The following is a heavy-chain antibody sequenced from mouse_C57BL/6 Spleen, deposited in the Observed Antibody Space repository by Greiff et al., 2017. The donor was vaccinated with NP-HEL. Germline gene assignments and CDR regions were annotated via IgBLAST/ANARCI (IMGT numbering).Heavy chain of an antibody. CDR1: GFSFNTYA. V-gene: IGHV10-1*01. CDR3: VSPLITGWDY. Sequence: EVQVVESGGGLVQPKGSLKLSCAASGFSFNTYAMNWVRQAPGKGLEWVARIRSKSNNYATYYADSVKDRFTISRDDSESMLYLQMNNLKTEDTAMYYCVSPLITGWDYWGQGTSVTVSS. D-gene: IGHD1-1*01. CDR2: IRSKSNNYAT. J-gene: IGHJ4*01.